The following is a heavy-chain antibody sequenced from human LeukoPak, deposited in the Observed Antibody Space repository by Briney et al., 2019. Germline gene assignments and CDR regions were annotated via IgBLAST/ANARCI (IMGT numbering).Heavy chain of an antibody. J-gene: IGHJ3*02. V-gene: IGHV3-7*04. CDR2: IRQDGGET. D-gene: IGHD2-15*01. CDR1: GXTFRNYW. Sequence: GGSLRLSCAASGXTFRNYWMRWVRQAPGKGLEWVANIRQDGGETYYVDSVKGRFTISRDNAKNSLHLQMSSLRAEDTAMYYCARPMYGSRGFDASDIWGQGTMVTVSS. CDR3: ARPMYGSRGFDASDI.